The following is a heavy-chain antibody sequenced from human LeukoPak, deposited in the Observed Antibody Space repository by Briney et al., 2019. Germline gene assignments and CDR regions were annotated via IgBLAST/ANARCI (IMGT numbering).Heavy chain of an antibody. D-gene: IGHD4-17*01. Sequence: SETLSLTCTVSGGSISSYYWSWIRQPPGKGLEWIGYIYYSGSTNYNPSLKSRVTISVDTSKNQFSLKLSSVTAADTAVYYCARGPFAADYGDPDAFDIWGQGTMVTVSS. CDR1: GGSISSYY. J-gene: IGHJ3*02. CDR3: ARGPFAADYGDPDAFDI. V-gene: IGHV4-59*01. CDR2: IYYSGST.